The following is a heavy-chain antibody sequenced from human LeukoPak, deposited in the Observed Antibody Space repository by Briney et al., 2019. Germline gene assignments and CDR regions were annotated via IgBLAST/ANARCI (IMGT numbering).Heavy chain of an antibody. CDR3: ARGEGVHFDY. CDR2: IYYSGST. D-gene: IGHD3-10*01. Sequence: SETLSLTCTVSGGSISSSSYCWGWIRQPPGKGLEWIGSIYYSGSTYYNPSLKSRVTISVDTSKNQFSLKLSSVTAADTAVYYCARGEGVHFDYWGQGTLVTVSS. CDR1: GGSISSSSYC. J-gene: IGHJ4*02. V-gene: IGHV4-39*01.